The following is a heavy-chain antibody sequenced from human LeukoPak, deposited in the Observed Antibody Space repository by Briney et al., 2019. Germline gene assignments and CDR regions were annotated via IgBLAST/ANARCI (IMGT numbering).Heavy chain of an antibody. Sequence: GGSMRLSCAASGFTFTSHSMSWVRQAPGKGLEWVSATSSSGHVTFYADSVKGRFTVSRDQSQNTLFLQMSSLRADDTAVYYCAKHRLPVAGSPSKNPTAYFEDWGQGILVTVSS. J-gene: IGHJ4*02. D-gene: IGHD6-19*01. CDR1: GFTFTSHS. CDR2: TSSSGHVT. CDR3: AKHRLPVAGSPSKNPTAYFED. V-gene: IGHV3-23*01.